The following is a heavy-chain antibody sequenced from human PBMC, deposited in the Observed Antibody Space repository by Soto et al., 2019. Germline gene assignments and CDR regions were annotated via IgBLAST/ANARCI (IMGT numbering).Heavy chain of an antibody. J-gene: IGHJ4*02. Sequence: GGSLRLSCAASGFTFSSYGMHWVRQAPGKGLEWVAVISYDGSNKYYADSVKGRFTISRDNSKNTLYLQMNSLRAEVTAVYYCAKDPGSSGWYIEYYFDYWGQGTLVTVSS. CDR3: AKDPGSSGWYIEYYFDY. V-gene: IGHV3-30*18. CDR1: GFTFSSYG. D-gene: IGHD6-19*01. CDR2: ISYDGSNK.